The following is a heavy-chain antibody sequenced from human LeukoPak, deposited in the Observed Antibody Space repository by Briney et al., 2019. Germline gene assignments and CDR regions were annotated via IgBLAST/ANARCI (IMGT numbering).Heavy chain of an antibody. V-gene: IGHV3-53*01. CDR3: ARGDFDY. CDR2: AFSDGRT. CDR1: GFTFNRCW. Sequence: PGGSLRLSCVVSGFTFNRCWMNWVRQAPGKGLEWVSIAFSDGRTFYADSVKGRFTISRDSSKNTVFLQMNSLRAEDTAVYYCARGDFDYWGQGTLVTVSS. J-gene: IGHJ4*02.